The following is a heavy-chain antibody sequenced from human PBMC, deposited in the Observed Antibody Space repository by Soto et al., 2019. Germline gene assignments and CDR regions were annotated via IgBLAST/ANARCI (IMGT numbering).Heavy chain of an antibody. Sequence: EVQLLESGGGLVQPGGSLRLSCAASGFSFSSYAMNWVRQAPGKGLECVSVISGSDSSTYYADSVEGRFTISRDNSKNTLYLQMNSLRAEDTAVYYCARVLCGSSSCHYSFYGMDVWGQGTTVTVSS. D-gene: IGHD6-6*01. CDR1: GFSFSSYA. CDR2: ISGSDSST. V-gene: IGHV3-23*01. J-gene: IGHJ6*02. CDR3: ARVLCGSSSCHYSFYGMDV.